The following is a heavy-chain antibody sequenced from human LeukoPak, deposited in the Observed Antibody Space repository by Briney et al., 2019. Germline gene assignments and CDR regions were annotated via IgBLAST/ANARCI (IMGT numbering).Heavy chain of an antibody. CDR1: GFTVSSNY. D-gene: IGHD2-15*01. V-gene: IGHV3-74*01. CDR2: IAGDGSSI. CDR3: ARGGFKYNYYDAMDV. Sequence: PGGSLRLSCAASGFTVSSNYMSWVRDAPGKGLMWVSRIAGDGSSISYADSVKGRFTISRDNAKNTLYLQMNSQRAEDTAVYYCARGGFKYNYYDAMDVWGQGTTVTVSS. J-gene: IGHJ6*02.